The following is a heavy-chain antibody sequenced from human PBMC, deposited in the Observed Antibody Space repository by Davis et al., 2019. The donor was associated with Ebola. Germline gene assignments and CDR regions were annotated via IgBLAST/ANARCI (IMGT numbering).Heavy chain of an antibody. D-gene: IGHD3-22*01. CDR3: AREGYYYDSSGYSEGMDV. V-gene: IGHV3-21*01. J-gene: IGHJ6*02. CDR1: GFTFSSYS. Sequence: GESLKISCAASGFTFSSYSTNWVRQAPGKGLEWVSSISSSSSYIYYADSVKGRFTISRDNAKNSLYLQMNSLRAEDTAVYYCAREGYYYDSSGYSEGMDVWGQGTTVTVSS. CDR2: ISSSSSYI.